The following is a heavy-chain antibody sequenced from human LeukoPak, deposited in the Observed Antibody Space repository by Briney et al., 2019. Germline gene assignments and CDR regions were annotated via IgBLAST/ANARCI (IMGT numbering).Heavy chain of an antibody. J-gene: IGHJ4*02. CDR2: IIPIFGTA. CDR1: GGTFSSYA. Sequence: ASVKVSCKASGGTFSSYAISWVRQAPGQGLEWMGGIIPIFGTANYVQKFQGGVTITADESTSTAYMELSSLRSEDTAVYYCARVVQQYCGGDCYSYPFDYWGQGTLVAVSS. V-gene: IGHV1-69*13. CDR3: ARVVQQYCGGDCYSYPFDY. D-gene: IGHD2-21*02.